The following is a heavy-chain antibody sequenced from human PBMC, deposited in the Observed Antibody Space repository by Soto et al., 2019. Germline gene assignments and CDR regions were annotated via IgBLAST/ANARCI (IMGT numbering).Heavy chain of an antibody. V-gene: IGHV3-33*01. CDR2: MLYDRSHT. Sequence: GGSLRLSCSASGFTFSSYAMHWVRQAPGKGLEWVALMLYDRSHTYYAESVKGRFNISRDESKNMLFLHMSDLRAEDTAVYYCSRDRSWRTGYYSGIDVWGQGTTVTVSS. D-gene: IGHD1-1*01. CDR3: SRDRSWRTGYYSGIDV. J-gene: IGHJ6*02. CDR1: GFTFSSYA.